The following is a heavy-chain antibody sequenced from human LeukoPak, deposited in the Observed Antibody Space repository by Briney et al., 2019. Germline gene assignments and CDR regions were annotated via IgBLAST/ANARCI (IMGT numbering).Heavy chain of an antibody. CDR3: AGRWFSSVLHWFDP. CDR1: GGSISSYY. J-gene: IGHJ5*02. V-gene: IGHV4-59*01. Sequence: SETLSLTCTGSGGSISSYYWSWIRQPPGKGLEWIGYISDSGDTNYNPSLKSRVTLSVDASKNLFSLNLNSVTAADTAVYYFAGRWFSSVLHWFDPWGPGTLVTVSS. CDR2: ISDSGDT. D-gene: IGHD3-22*01.